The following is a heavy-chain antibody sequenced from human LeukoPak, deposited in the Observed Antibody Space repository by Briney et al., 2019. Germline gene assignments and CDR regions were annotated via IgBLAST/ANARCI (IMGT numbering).Heavy chain of an antibody. CDR2: IYYSGST. V-gene: IGHV4-59*08. CDR1: GGSISSYY. J-gene: IGHJ3*02. D-gene: IGHD3-22*01. Sequence: SETLSLTCTVSGGSISSYYWSWIRQPPGKGLEWIGYIYYSGSTNYNPSLKSRVTISVDTSKNQFSLKLSSVTAADTAVHYCARNSYDSSGGAFDIWGQGTMVTVSS. CDR3: ARNSYDSSGGAFDI.